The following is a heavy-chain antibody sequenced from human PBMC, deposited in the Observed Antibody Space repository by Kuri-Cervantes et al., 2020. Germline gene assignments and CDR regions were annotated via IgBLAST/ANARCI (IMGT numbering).Heavy chain of an antibody. CDR2: IYHTGST. CDR1: GGSIRSSNW. CDR3: ARVGSPNWFDP. Sequence: SETLSLTCAVSGGSIRSSNWWSWVRQPPGKGPEWIGEIYHTGSTNYNPSLKSRVTISVDKSENQFSLKLSSVTAADTAVYYCARVGSPNWFDPWGQGTLVTVSS. J-gene: IGHJ5*02. D-gene: IGHD6-6*01. V-gene: IGHV4-4*02.